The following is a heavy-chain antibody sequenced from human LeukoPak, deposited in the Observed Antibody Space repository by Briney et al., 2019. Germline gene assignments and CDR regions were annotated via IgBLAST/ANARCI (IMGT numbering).Heavy chain of an antibody. CDR1: GFTFSSYG. Sequence: GRSLRLSCAASGFTFSSYGMHWVRQAPGKGLEWVAVIWYDGSNKYYADSAKGRFTISRDNSKNTLYLQMNSLRAEDTAVYYCARDLAVAGTSEYFQHWGQGTLVTVSS. V-gene: IGHV3-33*01. J-gene: IGHJ1*01. CDR3: ARDLAVAGTSEYFQH. D-gene: IGHD6-19*01. CDR2: IWYDGSNK.